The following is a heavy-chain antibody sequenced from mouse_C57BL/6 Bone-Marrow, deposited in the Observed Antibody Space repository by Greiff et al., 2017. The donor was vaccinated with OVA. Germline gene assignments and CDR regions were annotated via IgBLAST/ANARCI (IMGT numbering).Heavy chain of an antibody. V-gene: IGHV1-85*01. CDR2: IYPRDGST. J-gene: IGHJ2*01. Sequence: VKLQESGPELVKPGASVKLSCKASGYTFTSYDINWMKQRPGQGLEWIGWIYPRDGSTKYNEKFKGKATLTVDTSSSTAYMELHSLTSEDSAVYFCARSYGSSLDYWGQGTTLTVSS. D-gene: IGHD1-1*01. CDR3: ARSYGSSLDY. CDR1: GYTFTSYD.